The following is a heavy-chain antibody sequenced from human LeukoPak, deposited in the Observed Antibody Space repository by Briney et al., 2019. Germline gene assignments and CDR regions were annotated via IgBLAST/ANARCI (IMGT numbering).Heavy chain of an antibody. J-gene: IGHJ4*02. Sequence: SETLSLTCTVSGVSMSSHYWSWIRQAPGKGLEWIGYMYDSWSTKDNPSLKSRVTLSADTSKNQFSLRLSSVTAADTAVYYCATIKRGNIYGYFDFWGQGILVTVSS. V-gene: IGHV4-59*11. CDR1: GVSMSSHY. CDR2: MYDSWST. CDR3: ATIKRGNIYGYFDF. D-gene: IGHD5-18*01.